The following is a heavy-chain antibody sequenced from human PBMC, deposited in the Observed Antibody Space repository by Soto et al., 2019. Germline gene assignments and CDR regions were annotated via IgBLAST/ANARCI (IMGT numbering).Heavy chain of an antibody. D-gene: IGHD4-17*01. CDR1: GFTFSSYS. CDR3: ASKDYGDYYHYYYMDV. Sequence: GGSLRLSCAASGFTFSSYSMHRVLQAPGKGLEWVSSISSSSSYIYYADSVKGRFTISRDNAKNSLYLQMNSLRAEDTAVYYCASKDYGDYYHYYYMDVWGKGTTVTVSS. V-gene: IGHV3-21*01. CDR2: ISSSSSYI. J-gene: IGHJ6*03.